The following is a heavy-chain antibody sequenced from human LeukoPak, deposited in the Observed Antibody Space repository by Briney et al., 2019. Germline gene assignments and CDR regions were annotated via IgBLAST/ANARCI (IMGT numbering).Heavy chain of an antibody. J-gene: IGHJ4*02. V-gene: IGHV3-7*01. D-gene: IGHD3-10*01. CDR1: GFIFNNYW. CDR2: IKEDGGEI. Sequence: GGSLRLSCAASGFIFNNYWMTWVRQTPGKGLEFVANIKEDGGEIFYLDSVKGRFTISRDNAENSLYLQMNSLRVEDTAVYYCGRSPDGVDNWGQGTLVTVSS. CDR3: GRSPDGVDN.